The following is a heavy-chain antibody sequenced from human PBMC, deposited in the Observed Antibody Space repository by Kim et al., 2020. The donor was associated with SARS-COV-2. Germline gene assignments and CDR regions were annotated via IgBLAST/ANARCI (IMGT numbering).Heavy chain of an antibody. CDR3: ANSPGLYDSSAYSTG. CDR2: ITWNSASI. D-gene: IGHD3-22*01. J-gene: IGHJ1*01. CDR1: GFTFDDYA. Sequence: GGSLRLSCAASGFTFDDYAMHWVRQAPGKGLEWVSGITWNSASIANADSVKGRFTISRDNAKNSLYLQMNGLRAEDTALYYCANSPGLYDSSAYSTGWG. V-gene: IGHV3-9*01.